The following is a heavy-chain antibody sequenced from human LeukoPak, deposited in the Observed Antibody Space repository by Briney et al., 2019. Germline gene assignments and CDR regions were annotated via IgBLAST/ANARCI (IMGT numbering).Heavy chain of an antibody. CDR1: GFTFSSYS. J-gene: IGHJ3*02. D-gene: IGHD3-9*01. CDR2: ISSSSSYI. V-gene: IGHV3-21*01. Sequence: PGGSLRLSCAASGFTFSSYSMNWVRQAPGKGLEWVSSISSSSSYIYYADSVKGRFTISRDNAKNSLYLQMNSLRAEDTAVYYCARDRGDYDIPDAFDIWGQGTMVTVSS. CDR3: ARDRGDYDIPDAFDI.